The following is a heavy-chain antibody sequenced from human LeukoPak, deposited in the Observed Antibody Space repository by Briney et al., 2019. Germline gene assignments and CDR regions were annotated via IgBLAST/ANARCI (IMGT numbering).Heavy chain of an antibody. CDR3: AASLRASSSFDR. CDR1: GFTFSKFC. J-gene: IGHJ4*02. CDR2: ISYDGSNE. V-gene: IGHV3-30*03. Sequence: GGALRLSCAYSGFTFSKFCMHWVRPAPGKGVEWVAFISYDGSNENYADSVKGRFTISRDDSRSTQYLQMNSLRAEDTAVYYCAASLRASSSFDRWGQGTLVTVSS. D-gene: IGHD6-6*01.